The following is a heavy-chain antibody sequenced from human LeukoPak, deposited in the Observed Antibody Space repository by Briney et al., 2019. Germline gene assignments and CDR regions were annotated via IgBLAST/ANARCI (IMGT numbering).Heavy chain of an antibody. Sequence: PGGSLRLSCAASGFTVTSNYMSWVRQAPGKGLEWVSVVYSGGSTIYADSVKGRFTISRDNSKNTLYLQMNSLRAEDTAVYYCAKIPGYGDYDWGQGTLVTVSS. CDR2: VYSGGST. CDR1: GFTVTSNY. V-gene: IGHV3-66*01. CDR3: AKIPGYGDYD. D-gene: IGHD4-17*01. J-gene: IGHJ4*02.